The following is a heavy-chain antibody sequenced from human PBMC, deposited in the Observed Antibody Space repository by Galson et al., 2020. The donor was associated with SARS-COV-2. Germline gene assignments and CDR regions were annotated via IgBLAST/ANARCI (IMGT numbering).Heavy chain of an antibody. D-gene: IGHD4-17*01. Sequence: SETLSLTCVVYGGPFYAYYWTWLRQPPGKGLEWIGEIDHGGSTNYNPSLKSRVTISVDTSKNQFSLKLSSVTAADTAVYYCARRYYGGNTPLVYWGQGALVTVSS. CDR3: ARRYYGGNTPLVY. CDR2: IDHGGST. V-gene: IGHV4-34*01. CDR1: GGPFYAYY. J-gene: IGHJ4*02.